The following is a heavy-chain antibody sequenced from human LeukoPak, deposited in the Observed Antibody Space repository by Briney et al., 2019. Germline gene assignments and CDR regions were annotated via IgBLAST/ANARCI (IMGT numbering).Heavy chain of an antibody. J-gene: IGHJ4*02. CDR1: GFTFSSNG. D-gene: IGHD3-10*01. Sequence: GGSLRLSCAASGFTFSSNGMNWVRQAPGKGLEWVSYISATGGTIYYADSVKGRFTISRDNAKNSLYLQMNSLRAEDTALYYCAKGDYYYGSGSYFFDYWGQGTLVTVSS. CDR2: ISATGGTI. CDR3: AKGDYYYGSGSYFFDY. V-gene: IGHV3-48*04.